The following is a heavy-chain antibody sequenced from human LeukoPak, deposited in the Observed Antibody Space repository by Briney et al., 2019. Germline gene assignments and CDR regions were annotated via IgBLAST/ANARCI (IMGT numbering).Heavy chain of an antibody. CDR2: IYSGGST. J-gene: IGHJ4*02. V-gene: IGHV3-66*01. CDR3: AKGPYYYDSSGSIYYFDY. CDR1: GFTFSSYW. Sequence: GGSLRLSCAASGFTFSSYWMSWVRQAPGKGLEWVSVIYSGGSTYYADSVKGRFTISRDNSKNTLYLQMNSLRAEDTAVYYCAKGPYYYDSSGSIYYFDYWGQGTLVTVSS. D-gene: IGHD3-22*01.